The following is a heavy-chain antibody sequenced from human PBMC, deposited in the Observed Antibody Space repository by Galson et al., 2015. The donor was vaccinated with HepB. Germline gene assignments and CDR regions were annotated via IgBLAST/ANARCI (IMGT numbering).Heavy chain of an antibody. CDR2: ISGSGGST. CDR3: AKDRCSSTSYHHYYYYDMDV. Sequence: SLRLSCAASGFTFSSYAMSWVRQAPGKGLEWVSAISGSGGSTYYADSVKGRFTISRDNSKNTLYLQMNSLRAEDTAVYYCAKDRCSSTSYHHYYYYDMDVWGQGTTVTVSS. V-gene: IGHV3-23*01. D-gene: IGHD2-2*01. J-gene: IGHJ6*02. CDR1: GFTFSSYA.